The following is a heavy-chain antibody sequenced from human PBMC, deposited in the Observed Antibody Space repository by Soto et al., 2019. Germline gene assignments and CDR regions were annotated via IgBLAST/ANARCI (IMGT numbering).Heavy chain of an antibody. D-gene: IGHD6-19*01. CDR1: GGTFSSYA. J-gene: IGHJ6*02. CDR3: AREVRRAVAGTRRYGMDV. V-gene: IGHV1-69*13. CDR2: IIPIFGTA. Sequence: GASVKVSCKASGGTFSSYAISWVRQAPGQGLEWMGGIIPIFGTANYAQKFQGRVTITADESTSTAYMELSSLRSEDTAVYYCAREVRRAVAGTRRYGMDVWGQGTTVTVSS.